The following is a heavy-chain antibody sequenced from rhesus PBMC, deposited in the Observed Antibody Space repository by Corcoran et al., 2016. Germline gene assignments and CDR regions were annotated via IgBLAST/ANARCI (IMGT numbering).Heavy chain of an antibody. CDR1: GFSLSTSGMG. CDR2: IYWDDDK. J-gene: IGHJ4*01. D-gene: IGHD3-3*01. V-gene: IGHV2S1*01. CDR3: ARTPTYYNIWTGYYTGQYYFDY. Sequence: QVTLKESGPALVNPTQTLTLTCTCSGFSLSTSGMGVGWIRQPPGKALAWLASIYWDDDKYDSTSLKSSLTISKDTSKYQVVLTMTNSDPVDTATYYCARTPTYYNIWTGYYTGQYYFDYWGQGVLVTVSS.